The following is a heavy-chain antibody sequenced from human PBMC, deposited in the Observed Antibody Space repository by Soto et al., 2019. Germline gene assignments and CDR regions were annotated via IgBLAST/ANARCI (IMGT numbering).Heavy chain of an antibody. D-gene: IGHD3-9*01. CDR3: ARAQSNVLRYFDWLLPLDY. CDR2: IWYDGSNK. CDR1: GFTFSSYG. V-gene: IGHV3-33*01. J-gene: IGHJ4*02. Sequence: GGSLRLSCAASGFTFSSYGMHWVRQAPGKGLEWVAVIWYDGSNKYYADSVKGRFTISRDNSKNTLYLQMNSLRAEDTAVYYCARAQSNVLRYFDWLLPLDYWGQGTLVTVSS.